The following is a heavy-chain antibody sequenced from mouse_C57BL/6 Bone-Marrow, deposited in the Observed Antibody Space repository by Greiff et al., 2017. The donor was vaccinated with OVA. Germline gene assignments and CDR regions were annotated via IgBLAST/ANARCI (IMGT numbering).Heavy chain of an antibody. CDR2: IYPGSGST. J-gene: IGHJ4*01. Sequence: QVQLQQPGAELVKPGASVKMSCKASGYTFTSYWITWVKQRPGQGLEWIGEIYPGSGSTNYNEKFKSKATLTVDTSSSTAYMLLSSLTSEDSAVYYCARTGKKYYAMDYCGQGTSVTVSS. D-gene: IGHD4-1*01. CDR3: ARTGKKYYAMDY. CDR1: GYTFTSYW. V-gene: IGHV1-55*01.